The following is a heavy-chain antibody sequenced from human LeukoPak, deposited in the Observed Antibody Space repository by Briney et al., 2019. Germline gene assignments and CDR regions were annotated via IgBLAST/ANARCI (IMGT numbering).Heavy chain of an antibody. CDR1: GYTFTGYY. J-gene: IGHJ5*02. Sequence: GASVKVSCKASGYTFTGYYMHWVRQAPGQGLEWMGWINPNSGGTNYAQKFQGRVTMTRDTSISTAYMELSRLRSDDTAVYYCARVESYGHNWFDPWGQGTLVTVSS. V-gene: IGHV1-2*02. CDR3: ARVESYGHNWFDP. D-gene: IGHD5-18*01. CDR2: INPNSGGT.